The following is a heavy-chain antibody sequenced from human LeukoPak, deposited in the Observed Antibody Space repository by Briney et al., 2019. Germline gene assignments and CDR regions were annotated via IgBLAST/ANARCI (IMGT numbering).Heavy chain of an antibody. V-gene: IGHV5-51*01. Sequence: GESLKISCQASGYSFMTYWIGWVRQMPGKGLEWMAIIYPGDSDTKYSPSFQDQVTISADKSINTAYLHWRSLKASDTAMYYCARLSMIDTFDIWGQGTMVTVSS. D-gene: IGHD3-22*01. CDR2: IYPGDSDT. CDR3: ARLSMIDTFDI. CDR1: GYSFMTYW. J-gene: IGHJ3*02.